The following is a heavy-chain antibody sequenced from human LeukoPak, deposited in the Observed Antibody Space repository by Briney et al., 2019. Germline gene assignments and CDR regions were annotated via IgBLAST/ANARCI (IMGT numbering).Heavy chain of an antibody. D-gene: IGHD3-10*01. J-gene: IGHJ4*02. Sequence: GGSLRLSCAASRFTFSEYHMSWIRQAPGKGLEWVSYISSSGSTTYYADSVKGRFTISRDNAKNSLYLQMNSLRAEDTAVYYCAREMDGPYGSGSPLDYWGQGTLVTVSS. CDR3: AREMDGPYGSGSPLDY. CDR2: ISSSGSTT. CDR1: RFTFSEYH. V-gene: IGHV3-11*01.